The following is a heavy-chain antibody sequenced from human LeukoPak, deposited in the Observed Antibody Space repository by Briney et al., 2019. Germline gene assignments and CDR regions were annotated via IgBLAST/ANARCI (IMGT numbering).Heavy chain of an antibody. Sequence: EASVKVSCKVSGCTLTELSMHWVRQAPGKRLEWMGGFDPEDGETIYAQKFQGRVTMTEDTSTDTAYMELSSLRSEDTAVYYCATRAVAAAGADYWGQGTLVTVSS. V-gene: IGHV1-24*01. CDR2: FDPEDGET. J-gene: IGHJ4*02. D-gene: IGHD6-13*01. CDR3: ATRAVAAAGADY. CDR1: GCTLTELS.